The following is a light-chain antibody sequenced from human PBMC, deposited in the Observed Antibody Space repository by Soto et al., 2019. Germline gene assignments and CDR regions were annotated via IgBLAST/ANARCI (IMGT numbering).Light chain of an antibody. V-gene: IGLV2-8*01. CDR1: SSDVGGYNY. CDR2: DVN. Sequence: QSALAQPPSASGSPGQSVTISCTGTSSDVGGYNYVSWYQQHPGEAPKLIVFDVNKRPPGVPDRFSGSKSGNTASLTVSGLQAEDEADYYCSSYAGSNKDVFGTGTKVTVL. J-gene: IGLJ1*01. CDR3: SSYAGSNKDV.